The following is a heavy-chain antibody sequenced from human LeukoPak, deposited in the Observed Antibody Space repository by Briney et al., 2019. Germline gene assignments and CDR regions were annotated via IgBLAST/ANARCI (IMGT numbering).Heavy chain of an antibody. CDR3: ARSVARRGRGLDY. CDR1: GCTFTSYD. V-gene: IGHV1-8*01. J-gene: IGHJ4*02. D-gene: IGHD6-19*01. CDR2: MNPNSGNT. Sequence: ASVKVSCKAFGCTFTSYDINWVRQATGQGLEWLGWMNPNSGNTGYAQKFQGRVTMTRNTSISTAYMELSSLRSEDTAVYYCARSVARRGRGLDYWGQGTLVTVSS.